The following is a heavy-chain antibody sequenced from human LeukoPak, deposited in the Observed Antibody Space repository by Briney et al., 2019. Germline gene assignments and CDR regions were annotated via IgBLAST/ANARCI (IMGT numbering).Heavy chain of an antibody. CDR1: GFTFSGYS. D-gene: IGHD3-16*01. V-gene: IGHV3-23*01. Sequence: PGGSLRLSCAASGFTFSGYSMNWVRQAPGKGLEWVSLISFSGGNTYYTDSVKGRFTISRDNSKNTLYLQVNSLRAEDTAVYYCARGDYGYYGMDVWGQGTTVTVSS. CDR3: ARGDYGYYGMDV. CDR2: ISFSGGNT. J-gene: IGHJ6*02.